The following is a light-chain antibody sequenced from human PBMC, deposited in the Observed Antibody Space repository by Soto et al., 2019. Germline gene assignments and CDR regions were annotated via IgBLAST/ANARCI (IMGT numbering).Light chain of an antibody. V-gene: IGLV2-8*01. Sequence: QSALTQPPSASGSPGQSVTISCIGTSSDIGGYNSVSWYQQHPGKAPKLMIYDVSKRPSGVPDRFSGSKSGSTASLTISGLQAEDEADYYCCLYAATNNLVFGGGTQLTVL. J-gene: IGLJ2*01. CDR3: CLYAATNNLV. CDR2: DVS. CDR1: SSDIGGYNS.